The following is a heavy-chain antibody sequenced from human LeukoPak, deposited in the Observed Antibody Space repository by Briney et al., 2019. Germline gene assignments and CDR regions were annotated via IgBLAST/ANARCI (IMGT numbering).Heavy chain of an antibody. CDR2: VYYNGNT. CDR1: GGSISGYY. D-gene: IGHD6-19*01. CDR3: ARGTMAVAGIFDY. V-gene: IGHV4-59*01. Sequence: SETLSLTCTVSGGSISGYYWSWIRQPPGKGLEWIGYVYYNGNTYYNPSFESRLTISLETSKNQFSLKLRSVTSADAAMYYCARGTMAVAGIFDYWGQGTLVTVSS. J-gene: IGHJ4*02.